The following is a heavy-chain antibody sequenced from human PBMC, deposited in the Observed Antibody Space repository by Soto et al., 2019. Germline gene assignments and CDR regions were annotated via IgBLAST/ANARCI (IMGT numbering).Heavy chain of an antibody. D-gene: IGHD3-10*01. CDR3: ARGGPGAVRGVISSHRKKNYFDY. Sequence: PSETLSLTCAVYGGSFSGYYWSWIRQPPGKGLEWIGEINHSGSTNYNPSLKSRVTISVDTSKNQFSLKLSSVTAADTAVYYCARGGPGAVRGVISSHRKKNYFDYWGQGTLVTVSS. V-gene: IGHV4-34*01. CDR2: INHSGST. CDR1: GGSFSGYY. J-gene: IGHJ4*02.